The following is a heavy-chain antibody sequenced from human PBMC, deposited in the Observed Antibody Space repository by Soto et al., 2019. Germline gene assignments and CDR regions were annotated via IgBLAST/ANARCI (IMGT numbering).Heavy chain of an antibody. Sequence: QVQLVQSGAEVKKPGASVKVSCKASGYTFTSYYMHWVRQAPGQGLECMGIINPSGGSTSSAKKLQGRVNMTRETTTSTVYMELSSLRSEDTAVYYCARHQHITQGQTGIDPWGQGTLVTVSS. CDR3: ARHQHITQGQTGIDP. J-gene: IGHJ5*02. CDR2: INPSGGST. V-gene: IGHV1-46*03. D-gene: IGHD1-20*01. CDR1: GYTFTSYY.